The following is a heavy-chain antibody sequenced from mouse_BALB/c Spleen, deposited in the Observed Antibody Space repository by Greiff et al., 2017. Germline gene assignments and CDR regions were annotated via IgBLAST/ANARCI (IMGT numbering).Heavy chain of an antibody. Sequence: DVHLVESGGGLVKPGGSLKLSCAASGFTFSSYTMSWVRQTPEKRLEWVATISSGGGNTYYPDSVKGRFTISRDNAKNNLYLQMSSLRSEDTALYYCARYGSSYWYFDVWGAGTTVTVSS. CDR1: GFTFSSYT. J-gene: IGHJ1*01. V-gene: IGHV5-9*03. CDR3: ARYGSSYWYFDV. CDR2: ISSGGGNT. D-gene: IGHD1-1*01.